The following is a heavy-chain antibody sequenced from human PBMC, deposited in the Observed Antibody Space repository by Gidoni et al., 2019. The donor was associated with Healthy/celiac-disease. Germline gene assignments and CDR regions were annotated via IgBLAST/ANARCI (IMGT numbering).Heavy chain of an antibody. V-gene: IGHV1-8*01. J-gene: IGHJ5*02. CDR2: MNPNSGNT. D-gene: IGHD3-10*01. CDR1: GYTFTSYD. Sequence: QVQLVQSGAEVKKPGASVKVSCKASGYTFTSYDINWVRQATGQGLEWMGWMNPNSGNTGYAQKFQGRVTMTRNTSISTAYMELSSLRSEDTAVYYCTAYYYGSGSPIGWFDPWGQGTLVTVSS. CDR3: TAYYYGSGSPIGWFDP.